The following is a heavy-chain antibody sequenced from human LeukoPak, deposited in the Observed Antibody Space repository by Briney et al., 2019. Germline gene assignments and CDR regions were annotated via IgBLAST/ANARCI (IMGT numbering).Heavy chain of an antibody. V-gene: IGHV4-38-2*02. D-gene: IGHD3-22*01. Sequence: PSEALSLTCTVSGHSIINSYYWGWIRQSPGKGLEWIGSIYHSGATYYNPSLKSRVTISVDTSKNQFSLKLKSVTATDTAVYYCARAVDSSGFSSFQYWGQGTLVTVSS. CDR1: GHSIINSYY. CDR3: ARAVDSSGFSSFQY. CDR2: IYHSGAT. J-gene: IGHJ1*01.